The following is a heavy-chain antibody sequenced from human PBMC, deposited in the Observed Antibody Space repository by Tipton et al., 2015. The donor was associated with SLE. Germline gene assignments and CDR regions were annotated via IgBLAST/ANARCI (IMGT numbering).Heavy chain of an antibody. CDR3: ARHLGVIVAFEV. D-gene: IGHD3-10*01. V-gene: IGHV3-11*01. Sequence: SLRLSCAASGSTLSDYYMTWIRQAPGKGLEWVSYINDFGSVTYYADSVEGRFTVSRDNAKNSVYLQMNSLRSEDTAVYYCARHLGVIVAFEVWGQGTVLTVSS. CDR1: GSTLSDYY. CDR2: INDFGSVT. J-gene: IGHJ3*01.